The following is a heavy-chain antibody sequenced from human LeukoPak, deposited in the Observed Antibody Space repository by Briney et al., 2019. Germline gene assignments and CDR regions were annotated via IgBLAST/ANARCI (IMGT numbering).Heavy chain of an antibody. V-gene: IGHV5-51*01. CDR2: VYLGDSET. CDR3: ARHPSYMSGWPLDY. Sequence: GESLKISCKGSGYRFTSDWIGWVRQMPGKGLDWMGIVYLGDSETRYSPSSQGQVTISADKSINTAYLQWSSLKASDTAMYYCARHPSYMSGWPLDYWGQGTLVIVSS. J-gene: IGHJ4*02. CDR1: GYRFTSDW. D-gene: IGHD6-19*01.